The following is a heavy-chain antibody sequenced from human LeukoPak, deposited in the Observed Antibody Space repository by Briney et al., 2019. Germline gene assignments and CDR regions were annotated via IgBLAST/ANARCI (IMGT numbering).Heavy chain of an antibody. D-gene: IGHD3-9*01. V-gene: IGHV3-30*18. CDR1: GFTFSSYG. CDR3: ANEASSDWSFDY. CDR2: ISYDGSNK. Sequence: GGSLRLSCAASGFTFSSYGMHWVRQAPGKGLEWVAVISYDGSNKYYADSVKGRFTISRDNSENTLYLQMNSLRAEDTAVYYCANEASSDWSFDYWGQGTLVTVSS. J-gene: IGHJ4*02.